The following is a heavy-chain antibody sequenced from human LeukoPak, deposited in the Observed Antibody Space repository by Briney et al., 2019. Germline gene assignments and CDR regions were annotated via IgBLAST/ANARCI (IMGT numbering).Heavy chain of an antibody. D-gene: IGHD2-2*01. CDR2: INHSGST. CDR1: GGSFSGYY. J-gene: IGHJ6*04. V-gene: IGHV4-34*01. CDR3: ARGPVPTYYYYGMDV. Sequence: SETLSLTCAVYGGSFSGYYWSWIRQPPGKGLDLIGEINHSGSTNYNPSLKSRVTISVDTSKNQFSLKLSSVTAADTTVYYCARGPVPTYYYYGMDVWGKGTTVTGSS.